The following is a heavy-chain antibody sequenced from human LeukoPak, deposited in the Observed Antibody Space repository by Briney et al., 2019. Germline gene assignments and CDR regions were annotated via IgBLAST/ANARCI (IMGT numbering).Heavy chain of an antibody. D-gene: IGHD2-2*01. J-gene: IGHJ6*02. V-gene: IGHV3-23*01. CDR1: GFTFSSYA. Sequence: GGSLRLSCAASGFTFSSYAMSWVRQAPGKGLEWVSAISGSGGSTYYADPVKGRFTISRDNSKNTLYLQMNSLRAEDTAVYYCAKGVPAAIMDYYYGMDVWGQGTTVTVSS. CDR2: ISGSGGST. CDR3: AKGVPAAIMDYYYGMDV.